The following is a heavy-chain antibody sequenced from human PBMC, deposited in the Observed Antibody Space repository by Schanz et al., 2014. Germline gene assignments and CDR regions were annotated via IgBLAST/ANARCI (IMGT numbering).Heavy chain of an antibody. D-gene: IGHD5-12*01. CDR3: ARERTGETGYGGHDYDDGRDV. CDR2: INVGNGNM. V-gene: IGHV1-3*01. Sequence: QVQLVQSGAEVKKPGASVKVSCKASGYTFTSYSIHWVRQAPGQGLEWMGWINVGNGNMKYSQKFQGRVTITRDTAASTADRERTSRRAEDTAGEGGARERTGETGYGGHDYDDGRDVWGQGTTGTVSS. CDR1: GYTFTSYS. J-gene: IGHJ6*02.